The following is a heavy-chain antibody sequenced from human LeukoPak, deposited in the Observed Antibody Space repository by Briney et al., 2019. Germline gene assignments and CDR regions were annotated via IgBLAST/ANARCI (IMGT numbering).Heavy chain of an antibody. CDR2: INPNSGGT. CDR1: GYTFTSYD. Sequence: ASVKVSCKASGYTFTSYDINWVRQAPGQGLEWMGRINPNSGGTNYAQKFQGRVTMTRDTSISTAYMELSRLRSDDTAVYYCARAYYGMDVWGQGTTVTVSS. CDR3: ARAYYGMDV. J-gene: IGHJ6*02. V-gene: IGHV1-2*06.